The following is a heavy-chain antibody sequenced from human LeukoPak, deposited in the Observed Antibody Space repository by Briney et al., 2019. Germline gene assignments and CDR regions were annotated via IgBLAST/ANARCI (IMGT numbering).Heavy chain of an antibody. Sequence: ASVRGSCKASGGTFISYAINWGREATGQGVEWMGGMNPNSGNTGYAQKCQSRVSMNRNTSIRTAYTELSSLRSEDTAVYYCARHRYCSGGSCYLGGKRWFDPWGQGTLVTVSS. CDR1: GGTFISYA. CDR2: MNPNSGNT. CDR3: ARHRYCSGGSCYLGGKRWFDP. V-gene: IGHV1-8*02. J-gene: IGHJ5*02. D-gene: IGHD2-15*01.